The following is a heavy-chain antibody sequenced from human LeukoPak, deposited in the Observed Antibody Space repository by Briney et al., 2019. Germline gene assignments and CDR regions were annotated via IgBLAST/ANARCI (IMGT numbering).Heavy chain of an antibody. Sequence: PGRSLRLSCAASGFTFSSYGMHWVRQAPGKGLEWVAVISYDGSNKYYADSVKGRFTISRDNSKNTLYLQMNSLRAEDTAVYYCAWGWEVVTVRGAFDIWGQGTMVTVSS. CDR1: GFTFSSYG. J-gene: IGHJ3*02. CDR3: AWGWEVVTVRGAFDI. D-gene: IGHD2-21*02. CDR2: ISYDGSNK. V-gene: IGHV3-30*03.